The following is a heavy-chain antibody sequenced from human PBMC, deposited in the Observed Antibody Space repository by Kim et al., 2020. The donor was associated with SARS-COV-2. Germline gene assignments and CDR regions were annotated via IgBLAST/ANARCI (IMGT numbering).Heavy chain of an antibody. V-gene: IGHV5-51*01. CDR3: ARRDLGIPLDAFDI. Sequence: SPSFQGQVTISADKSISTAYLQWSSLKASDTAMYYCARRDLGIPLDAFDIWGQGTMVTVSS. J-gene: IGHJ3*02. D-gene: IGHD7-27*01.